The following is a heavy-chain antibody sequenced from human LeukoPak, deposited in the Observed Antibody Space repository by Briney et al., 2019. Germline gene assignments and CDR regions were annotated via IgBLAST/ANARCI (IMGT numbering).Heavy chain of an antibody. CDR1: GFTFSSHW. CDR3: ARDPPNDSGVGFDI. J-gene: IGHJ3*02. CDR2: INGDGRST. D-gene: IGHD3-22*01. V-gene: IGHV3-74*01. Sequence: GGSLRLSCAASGFTFSSHWMHWVRHAPGKGLVWVSRINGDGRSTNSADSVKGRFTISRDNAMNTLYLQMNNLRAEDTAVYYCARDPPNDSGVGFDIWGQGTMVTVSS.